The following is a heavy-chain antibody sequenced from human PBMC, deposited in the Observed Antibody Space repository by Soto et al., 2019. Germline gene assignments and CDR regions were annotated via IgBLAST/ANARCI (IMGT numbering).Heavy chain of an antibody. CDR3: ARCLISGSHYSGGWYYFDS. CDR1: GGSFSGYS. CDR2: INHSGST. J-gene: IGHJ4*02. Sequence: SESLSLTCAVYGGSFSGYSWTWIRQPPGPGLEWIGEINHSGSTNYNPSHKSRVTITKDTSKKQYSLKLTSETAADTVVYYCARCLISGSHYSGGWYYFDSWGQGTQVTVSS. V-gene: IGHV4-34*01. D-gene: IGHD1-26*01.